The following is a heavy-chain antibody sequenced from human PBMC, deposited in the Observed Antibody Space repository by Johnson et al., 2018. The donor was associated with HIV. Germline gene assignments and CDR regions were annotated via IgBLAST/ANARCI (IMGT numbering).Heavy chain of an antibody. Sequence: QEQLVEPGGGLVKPGGSLRLSCVASGFSFSDYYTSWLRQAPGKGLEWVSYIRSSGSTIYYADSVHGRFTISRDNAKNSLYLQMNSLRAEDTAVYYCARSEVATPSPPAGAFDIWGQGTMVTVSS. CDR2: IRSSGSTI. CDR1: GFSFSDYY. D-gene: IGHD2-15*01. V-gene: IGHV3-11*04. J-gene: IGHJ3*02. CDR3: ARSEVATPSPPAGAFDI.